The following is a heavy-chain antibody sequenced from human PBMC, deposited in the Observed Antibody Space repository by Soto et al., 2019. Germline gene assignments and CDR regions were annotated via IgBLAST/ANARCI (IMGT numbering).Heavy chain of an antibody. CDR3: TEDAVAGDGGWLMES. J-gene: IGHJ5*01. CDR2: LLRSGKSP. Sequence: PGCSPRLSCAASGFTFNIYAMAWARQAPGKGLEWVAGLLRSGKSPYYVDSVKGRFTIFSDISANSLYLQRDSLRADDPAVYYCTEDAVAGDGGWLMESWG. CDR1: GFTFNIYA. D-gene: IGHD4-17*01. V-gene: IGHV3-23*01.